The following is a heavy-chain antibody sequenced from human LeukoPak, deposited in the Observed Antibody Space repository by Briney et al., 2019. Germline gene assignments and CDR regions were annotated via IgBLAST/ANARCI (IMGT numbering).Heavy chain of an antibody. J-gene: IGHJ6*02. V-gene: IGHV5-51*01. CDR2: SYPGDSDT. CDR3: ARHRYCGGDCYLNYYCYYGMDV. Sequence: GESLKISCKGSGYSFTSYWIGWVRQMPGKGLEWMGISYPGDSDTRYSPSFQGQVTISADKSISTAYLQWSSLKASDTAMYYCARHRYCGGDCYLNYYCYYGMDVWGQGTTVTVSS. D-gene: IGHD2-21*02. CDR1: GYSFTSYW.